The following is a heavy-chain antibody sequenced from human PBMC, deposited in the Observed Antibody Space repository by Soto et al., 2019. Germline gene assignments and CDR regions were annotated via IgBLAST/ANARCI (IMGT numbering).Heavy chain of an antibody. V-gene: IGHV1-69*01. J-gene: IGHJ4*02. CDR3: ATHGLGVSSPPYFDH. CDR2: FVPLFGTT. D-gene: IGHD3-16*01. CDR1: GGTFSGYV. Sequence: QLVQSGSEVKKPGSSVKVSCQASGGTFSGYVVTWVRQAPGQGLEWMGEFVPLFGTTNYAQRFSGRITIPAEESTSTGYMELRTLRSDDTAVYYCATHGLGVSSPPYFDHWGQGTLVTVYS.